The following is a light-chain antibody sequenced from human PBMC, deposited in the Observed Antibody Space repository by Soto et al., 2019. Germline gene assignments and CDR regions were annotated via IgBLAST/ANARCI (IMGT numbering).Light chain of an antibody. J-gene: IGLJ3*02. CDR1: SSDVGSYNF. V-gene: IGLV2-23*01. Sequence: QSALTQPASVSGSPGQSITISCTGSSSDVGSYNFVSWHQQHPGKAPKLMIYEGSKRPSGVSNRFSGSKSGNTASLTISGLQAEDEDDYYCCSYAGSSTWVFGGGTKVTVL. CDR3: CSYAGSSTWV. CDR2: EGS.